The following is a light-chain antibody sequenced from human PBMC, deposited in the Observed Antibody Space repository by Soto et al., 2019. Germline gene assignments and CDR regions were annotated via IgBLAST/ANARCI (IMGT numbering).Light chain of an antibody. J-gene: IGLJ2*01. Sequence: QSALTQPASVSGSPGQSITISCTGTSSDVGGYNYVSWYQQHPGKAPKLMIYDVNNRPSGISNRFSGSKSGNTASLTISGLHAEDEADYYCSSYTSTSTLAVFGGGTKLTVL. V-gene: IGLV2-14*03. CDR3: SSYTSTSTLAV. CDR2: DVN. CDR1: SSDVGGYNY.